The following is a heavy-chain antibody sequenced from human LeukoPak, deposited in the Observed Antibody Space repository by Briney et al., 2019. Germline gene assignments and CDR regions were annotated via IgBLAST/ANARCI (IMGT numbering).Heavy chain of an antibody. CDR1: GVTFTTDP. Sequence: SGGSLRLSCAASGVTFTTDPMHWVRQTPGKGLEWLGVLSYDGTDWYYAVSVRGRFTISRDNSKKTLYLQMNSLTREDTAVYYCARGTPAVAVIDYWGLGTLVTVSS. D-gene: IGHD6-19*01. CDR3: ARGTPAVAVIDY. CDR2: LSYDGTDW. J-gene: IGHJ4*02. V-gene: IGHV3-30*04.